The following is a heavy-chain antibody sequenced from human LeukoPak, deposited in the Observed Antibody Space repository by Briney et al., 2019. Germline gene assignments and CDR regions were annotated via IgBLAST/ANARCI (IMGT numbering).Heavy chain of an antibody. CDR2: ISASGGST. V-gene: IGHV3-23*01. CDR3: ARVGWELLNLHFDP. J-gene: IGHJ5*02. CDR1: GFTFSSSA. D-gene: IGHD1-26*01. Sequence: GGSLRLSCAASGFTFSSSAMSWVRQVPGKGLEWVSGISASGGSTSYADSVRGRFTISRDNAQNSLYLQMSSLRVEDTAIYSCARVGWELLNLHFDPWGQGTLVTVSS.